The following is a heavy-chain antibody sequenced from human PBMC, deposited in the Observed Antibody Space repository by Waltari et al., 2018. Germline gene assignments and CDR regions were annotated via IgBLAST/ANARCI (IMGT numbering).Heavy chain of an antibody. V-gene: IGHV1-18*01. CDR1: GYNFGGYG. D-gene: IGHD6-19*01. Sequence: QVQLLQSGSDLKKPGASVKVSCRASGYNFGGYGISWVRQAPGQGLEWMGWISPYNDDKRYAQKFQGRLTMTTDTSTRTAYMQLRSLRSDDTAVYYCARDYWTTGSGRHLSFMDVWGKGTTVIISS. CDR3: ARDYWTTGSGRHLSFMDV. CDR2: ISPYNDDK. J-gene: IGHJ6*03.